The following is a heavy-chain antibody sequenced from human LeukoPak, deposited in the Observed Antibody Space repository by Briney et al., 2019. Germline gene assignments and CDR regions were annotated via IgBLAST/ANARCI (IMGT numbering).Heavy chain of an antibody. D-gene: IGHD3-10*01. Sequence: GWSLSLSCVASGITFSYAWMRWVRQSPAMGLEWIGGIKSNSDGGTADYAAPVKGRFTISRDDTKNTLYLQMNSLKTEDAAVYYCTTDRGAMTSWGQGTLVTVSS. CDR3: TTDRGAMTS. V-gene: IGHV3-15*01. CDR1: GITFSYAW. J-gene: IGHJ5*02. CDR2: IKSNSDGGTA.